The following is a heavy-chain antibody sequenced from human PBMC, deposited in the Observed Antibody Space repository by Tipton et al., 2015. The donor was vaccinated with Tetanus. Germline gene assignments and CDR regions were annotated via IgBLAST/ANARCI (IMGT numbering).Heavy chain of an antibody. CDR1: GVDVSRRY. CDR2: TYTGGST. J-gene: IGHJ4*02. D-gene: IGHD2-21*01. CDR3: AREETIHGNKTPDS. V-gene: IGHV3-53*01. Sequence: SLRLSCVASGVDVSRRYMIWVRQAPGKGLERVSVTYTGGSTDFADSVKGRFSISRDNSKNTLYLQLNSLRAEDTAVSFCAREETIHGNKTPDSWGQGTACTVSS.